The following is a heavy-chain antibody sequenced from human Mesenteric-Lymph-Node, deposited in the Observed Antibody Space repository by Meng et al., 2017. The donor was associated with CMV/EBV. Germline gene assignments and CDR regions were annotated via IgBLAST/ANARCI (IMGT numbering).Heavy chain of an antibody. Sequence: SETLSLTCTVSGGSIRSGDYYWSWIRQPAGKGLEWIGYIYYSGSAYYNPSLKSRVTISLETYKHQFSLNLSSVTAADTAVYYCARDVGGYMVDYWGQGTLVTVSS. D-gene: IGHD3-10*02. J-gene: IGHJ4*02. CDR1: GGSIRSGDYY. CDR3: ARDVGGYMVDY. CDR2: IYYSGSA. V-gene: IGHV4-30-4*08.